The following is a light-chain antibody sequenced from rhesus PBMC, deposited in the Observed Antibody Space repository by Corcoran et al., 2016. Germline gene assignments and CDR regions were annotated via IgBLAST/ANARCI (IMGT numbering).Light chain of an antibody. CDR1: QSIGSS. J-gene: IGKJ3*01. Sequence: EIVLTQSPAFQSVTLKEKVTITCQASQSIGSSLHWYQQKPDQSPKLIINYASQSIAGVPSRFSGRGSGTDFTLTITSLEAEDAATYYCQQSNSFPFTFGPGTKLDIK. V-gene: IGKV6-55*01. CDR2: YAS. CDR3: QQSNSFPFT.